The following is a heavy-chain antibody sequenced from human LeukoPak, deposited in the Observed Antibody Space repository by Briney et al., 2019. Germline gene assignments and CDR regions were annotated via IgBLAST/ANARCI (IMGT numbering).Heavy chain of an antibody. CDR2: IIPIFGTA. J-gene: IGHJ6*03. V-gene: IGHV1-69*13. D-gene: IGHD2-2*02. CDR3: ARGYQLLYWNYYYYYYMDV. Sequence: ASVKVSCKASGGTFSSYAISWVRQAPGQGLEWMGGIIPIFGTANYAQKFQGRVTITADESTSTAYMELSSLRSEDTAVYYCARGYQLLYWNYYYYYYMDVWGKGTTVTVSS. CDR1: GGTFSSYA.